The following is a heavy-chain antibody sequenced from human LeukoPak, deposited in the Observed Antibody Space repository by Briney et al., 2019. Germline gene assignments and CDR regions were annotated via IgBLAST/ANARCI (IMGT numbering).Heavy chain of an antibody. D-gene: IGHD2-2*01. CDR1: GFTFSNYY. J-gene: IGHJ4*02. CDR2: IGGSGWEK. CDR3: ARLRGGSN. Sequence: AESLTLSCAASGFTFSNYYMSWIRQAPGKGLEWVANIGGSGWEKYDVAFVKGPFTISRDNTKDSLYQQTNSLGAEDTARDFCARLRGGSNWGRGTLVTVSS. V-gene: IGHV3-7*01.